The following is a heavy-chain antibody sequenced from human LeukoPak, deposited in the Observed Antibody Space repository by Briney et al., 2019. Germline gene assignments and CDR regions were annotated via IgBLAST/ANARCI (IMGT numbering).Heavy chain of an antibody. Sequence: GGSLRLSCAGSGFTFSSYRMNWVRQAPGKGLEWVSYISSSSRTIYYADSVKGRFTISRDNAKNSLYLQMNSLRAEDTAVYYCARGRYTYGWSFDYWGQGTLVTVSS. CDR3: ARGRYTYGWSFDY. J-gene: IGHJ4*02. CDR2: ISSSSRTI. CDR1: GFTFSSYR. V-gene: IGHV3-48*01. D-gene: IGHD5-18*01.